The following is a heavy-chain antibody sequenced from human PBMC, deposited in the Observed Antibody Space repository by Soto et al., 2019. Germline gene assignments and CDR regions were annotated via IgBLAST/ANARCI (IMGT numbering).Heavy chain of an antibody. Sequence: SVKVSCKASGGTFRNYAITWVRQAPGQGLEWMGGIIPLFATSNYAQKFQGRVTITADKSTSTAYMELSSLRSEDTAVYYCAICRGYSYAWLDYWGQGTLVTVSS. D-gene: IGHD5-18*01. J-gene: IGHJ4*02. CDR3: AICRGYSYAWLDY. CDR1: GGTFRNYA. V-gene: IGHV1-69*06. CDR2: IIPLFATS.